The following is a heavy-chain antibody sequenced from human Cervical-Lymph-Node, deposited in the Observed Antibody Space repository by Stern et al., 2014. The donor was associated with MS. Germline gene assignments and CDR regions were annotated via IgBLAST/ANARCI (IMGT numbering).Heavy chain of an antibody. CDR1: GYSFNIYW. J-gene: IGHJ6*02. CDR2: IYPDDSDT. V-gene: IGHV5-51*01. CDR3: ARRGMDV. Sequence: DQLVQSGAEVKKPGESLTISCKGFGYSFNIYWIAWVRQRPGKGLEWMGIIYPDDSDTGYSPSFQGQVTFSVDKSISTAYRQWSSLKPSDTATYFCARRGMDVWGQGTSVTVSS.